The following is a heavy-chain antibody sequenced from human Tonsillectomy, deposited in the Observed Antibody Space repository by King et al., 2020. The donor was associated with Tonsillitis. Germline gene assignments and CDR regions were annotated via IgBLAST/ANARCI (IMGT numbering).Heavy chain of an antibody. J-gene: IGHJ2*01. CDR1: GGPFDGIY. Sequence: VQLQQWGAGLLKPSETLSLNCGVYGGPFDGIYWSWIRQPPGKGLEWIGEIDHTGRTNYNPSLKSRVIMSVDTSKHQFSLRLRSVTAADTAVYYCARKSRLYNLWYFDLWGRGTLVTVSS. D-gene: IGHD5-24*01. CDR3: ARKSRLYNLWYFDL. CDR2: IDHTGRT. V-gene: IGHV4-34*01.